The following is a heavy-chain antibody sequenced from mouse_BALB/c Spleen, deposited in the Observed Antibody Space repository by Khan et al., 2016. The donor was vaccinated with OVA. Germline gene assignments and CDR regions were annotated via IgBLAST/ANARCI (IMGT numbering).Heavy chain of an antibody. Sequence: VQLQQSGAELVRPGALVKLFCTASGFNIKDYYIHWVKQRPEQGLEWIGWIDPENGETVYDPKFQGKAIITADTSSNTAYLHLSSLTSEDTAVYYCARSRYTAWFAHWGQGALVTISS. D-gene: IGHD1-1*01. CDR2: IDPENGET. CDR3: ARSRYTAWFAH. V-gene: IGHV14-1*02. CDR1: GFNIKDYY. J-gene: IGHJ3*01.